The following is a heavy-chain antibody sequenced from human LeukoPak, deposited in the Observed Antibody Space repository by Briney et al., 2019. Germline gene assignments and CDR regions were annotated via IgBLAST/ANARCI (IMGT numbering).Heavy chain of an antibody. D-gene: IGHD3-10*01. CDR3: VREVTMVRGVITFYHYNGMDV. CDR2: LDAEDDEP. V-gene: IGHV1-24*01. Sequence: EASVKVSCKVSGYRLSELSMHWVRQAPGKGLEWMGGLDAEDDEPIYAQKFQGRVIMTEDTSTDTAYMELSSLRSEDTAVYYCVREVTMVRGVITFYHYNGMDVWGQGTAVTVSS. J-gene: IGHJ6*02. CDR1: GYRLSELS.